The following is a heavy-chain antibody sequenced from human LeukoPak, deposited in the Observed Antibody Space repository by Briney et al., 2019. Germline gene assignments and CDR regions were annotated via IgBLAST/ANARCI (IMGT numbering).Heavy chain of an antibody. CDR1: GYTFTSYG. J-gene: IGHJ4*02. Sequence: ASVKVSCKASGYTFTSYGISWVRQAPGQGLEWMGWISAYNGNTNYAQKLQGRVTMTTDTSTSTAYMELRSLRSDDTAVYYCAGDRYYYDSSGGSDYWGQGTLVTVSS. CDR3: AGDRYYYDSSGGSDY. V-gene: IGHV1-18*01. D-gene: IGHD3-22*01. CDR2: ISAYNGNT.